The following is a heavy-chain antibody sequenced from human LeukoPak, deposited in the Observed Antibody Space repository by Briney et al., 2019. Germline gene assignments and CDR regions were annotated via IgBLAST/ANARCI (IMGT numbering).Heavy chain of an antibody. CDR1: GGTFSSYA. D-gene: IGHD2-2*01. V-gene: IGHV1-69*01. J-gene: IGHJ4*02. Sequence: SVKVSCKASGGTFSSYAISWVRQAPGQGLEWMGGIIPIFGTANYAQKFQGRVTITADESTSTAYMELSSLRPEDTAVYYCARWGDIVVVPAAMAYFDYWGQGTLVTVSS. CDR3: ARWGDIVVVPAAMAYFDY. CDR2: IIPIFGTA.